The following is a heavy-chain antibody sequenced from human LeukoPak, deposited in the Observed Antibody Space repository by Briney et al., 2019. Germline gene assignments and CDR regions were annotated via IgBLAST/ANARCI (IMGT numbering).Heavy chain of an antibody. Sequence: SETLSLTCAVYGGSFSGYQWNWIRQTPGKGLEWIGEINHSGSTKYNPSLKSRVTISVDTSKNQFSLKLSSVTAADTAVYYCARPGQLGSLYYGVDVWGQGTTVTVS. CDR2: INHSGST. D-gene: IGHD3-10*01. V-gene: IGHV4-34*01. CDR1: GGSFSGYQ. J-gene: IGHJ6*02. CDR3: ARPGQLGSLYYGVDV.